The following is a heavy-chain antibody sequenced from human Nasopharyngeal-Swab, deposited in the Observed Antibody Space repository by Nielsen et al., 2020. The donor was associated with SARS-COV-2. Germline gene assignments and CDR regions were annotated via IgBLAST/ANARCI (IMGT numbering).Heavy chain of an antibody. Sequence: GESLKISCAASGFTFGTYSMNWVRQAPGKGLEWVSGISGGGDNTYCADSVKGRFTVSRDNSKNTLYLQMNSLRAEDTAIYYCAKVFKYGGSGWSLGGDYWGQGTLVTVSS. V-gene: IGHV3-23*01. D-gene: IGHD6-19*01. CDR2: ISGGGDNT. CDR1: GFTFGTYS. CDR3: AKVFKYGGSGWSLGGDY. J-gene: IGHJ4*02.